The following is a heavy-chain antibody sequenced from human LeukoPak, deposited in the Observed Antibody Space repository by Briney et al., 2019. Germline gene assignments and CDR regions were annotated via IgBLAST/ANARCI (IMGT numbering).Heavy chain of an antibody. D-gene: IGHD6-19*01. CDR2: IKKDGSEK. CDR3: ARISYSSGWYLDY. J-gene: IGHJ4*02. V-gene: IGHV3-7*01. CDR1: GFSFSTSW. Sequence: GGSLRLSCAASGFSFSTSWLTWVRQAPGKGLEWVANIKKDGSEKYYVDSVKGRFTISRDNAKNSVYLQMNSLRAEDTAVYYCARISYSSGWYLDYWGQGSLVTVSS.